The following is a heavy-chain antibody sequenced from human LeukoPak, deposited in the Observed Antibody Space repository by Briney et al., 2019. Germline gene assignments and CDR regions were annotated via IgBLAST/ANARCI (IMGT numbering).Heavy chain of an antibody. J-gene: IGHJ3*02. D-gene: IGHD2-21*02. CDR1: GYTFTSYS. V-gene: IGHV1-46*01. CDR3: ARELISGDWTWDI. CDR2: INPSGGTT. Sequence: GASVKVSCKASGYTFTSYSLNWVRQAPGQGLEWMGIINPSGGTTNYAQKFQGRITMTRDTSTSTVHMELSSLRSEDTAVYYCARELISGDWTWDIWGQGTMVTVSS.